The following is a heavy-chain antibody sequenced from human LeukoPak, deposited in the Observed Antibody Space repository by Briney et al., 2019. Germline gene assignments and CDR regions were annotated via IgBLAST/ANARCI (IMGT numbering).Heavy chain of an antibody. D-gene: IGHD6-13*01. CDR1: GYIFSDFW. Sequence: GESLKISCKGSGYIFSDFWIVWVRQMPGQGLEWMGIIYPGDSDTRYSPSFQGQVTISADKSISTAYLQWSSLKASDTAMYYCARLGTSAFDIWGQGTMVTVSS. V-gene: IGHV5-51*01. CDR2: IYPGDSDT. J-gene: IGHJ3*02. CDR3: ARLGTSAFDI.